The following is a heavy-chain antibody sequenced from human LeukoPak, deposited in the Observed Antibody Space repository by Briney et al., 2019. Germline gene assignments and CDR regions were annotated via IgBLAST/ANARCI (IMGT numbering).Heavy chain of an antibody. D-gene: IGHD2-2*02. Sequence: ASVKVSCKASGYTFTGYYMHWVRQAPGQGLEWMGWINPNSGGTNYAQKFQGRVTMTRDTSISTAYMELSRLRSDDTAVYYCARSAGPVIVPAAIGASGHYYYMDVWDKGTTVTVSS. CDR2: INPNSGGT. CDR1: GYTFTGYY. J-gene: IGHJ6*03. CDR3: ARSAGPVIVPAAIGASGHYYYMDV. V-gene: IGHV1-2*02.